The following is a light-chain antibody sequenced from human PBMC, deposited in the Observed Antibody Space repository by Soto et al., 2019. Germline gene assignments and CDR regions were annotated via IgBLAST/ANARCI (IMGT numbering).Light chain of an antibody. Sequence: QSVLTQPASVSGSPGQSITISCTGTSSDVGGYNYVSWYQQHPGKAPKLMIFEVSNRPSGVSNRXSGSKSGNTASLTISGLQAEDEADYYCTSYTSSSTLYVFGTGTKLTVL. V-gene: IGLV2-14*01. CDR1: SSDVGGYNY. CDR2: EVS. J-gene: IGLJ1*01. CDR3: TSYTSSSTLYV.